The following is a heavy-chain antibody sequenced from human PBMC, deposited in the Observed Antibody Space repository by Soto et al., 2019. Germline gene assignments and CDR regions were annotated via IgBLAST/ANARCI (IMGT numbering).Heavy chain of an antibody. J-gene: IGHJ4*02. CDR1: GYTFTSYA. Sequence: QVQLVQSGAEVKKPGASVKVSCKASGYTFTSYAMHWVRQAPGQRLEWMGWINAGNGNTKYSQEFQGRGTITRDTPASTAYMELSSLRSEDTAVYYCARSAPPIDYWGQGTLVTVSS. V-gene: IGHV1-3*01. CDR2: INAGNGNT. CDR3: ARSAPPIDY.